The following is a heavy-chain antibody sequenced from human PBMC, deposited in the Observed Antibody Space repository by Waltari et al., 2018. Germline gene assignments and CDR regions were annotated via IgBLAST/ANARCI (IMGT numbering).Heavy chain of an antibody. J-gene: IGHJ4*02. V-gene: IGHV1-24*01. CDR1: GYTLTELS. CDR2: FEPEDGET. D-gene: IGHD6-13*01. Sequence: QVQLVQSGAEVKKPGASVKVSCKVSGYTLTELSMHWVRQAPGKGPEGMGGFEPEDGETSYAQKFQGRVTMTEDTATDTAYMERSSLRSEDTSVYYCATGPRGWGGSSWRYYLDDWGQGTLVTVAS. CDR3: ATGPRGWGGSSWRYYLDD.